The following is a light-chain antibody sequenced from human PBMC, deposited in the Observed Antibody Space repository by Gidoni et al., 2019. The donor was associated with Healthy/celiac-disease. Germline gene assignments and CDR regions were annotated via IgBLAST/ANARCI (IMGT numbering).Light chain of an antibody. J-gene: IGLJ2*01. CDR2: EVS. V-gene: IGLV2-8*01. Sequence: SALTQPPSASGSPGQTVTISCTGTSSDDGGYNYVSWYQQHPGNAPKLMIYEVSKRPSGVPDRFSGSKSGNTASLTVSGLQAEDEADYYGSSYAGSNNLVFGGGTKLTVL. CDR3: SSYAGSNNLV. CDR1: SSDDGGYNY.